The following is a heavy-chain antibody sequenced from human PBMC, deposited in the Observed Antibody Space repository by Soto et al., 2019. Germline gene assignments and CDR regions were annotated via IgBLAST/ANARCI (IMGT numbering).Heavy chain of an antibody. CDR3: ARDPPNCSSGWYYYYYGMDV. CDR2: ISAYNGNT. V-gene: IGHV1-18*01. Sequence: ASVKVSCKASGYTFTSYGISWVRQAPGQGLEWMGWISAYNGNTNYAQKLQGRVTMTTDTSTSTAYMELRSLRSDDTAVYYCARDPPNCSSGWYYYYYGMDVWGQGTTVTVSS. CDR1: GYTFTSYG. J-gene: IGHJ6*02. D-gene: IGHD6-19*01.